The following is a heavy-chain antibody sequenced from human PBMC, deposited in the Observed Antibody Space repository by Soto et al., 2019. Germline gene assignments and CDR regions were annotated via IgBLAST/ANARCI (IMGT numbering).Heavy chain of an antibody. Sequence: PSETLSLTCTFSCGSIIDDYWSWIRQPPGKGLEWIGHISHSGSTNYNPSLKSRVTISVDTSKRQFSLKLSSVTAADTAVYYCAREARGVISGMDVWGQGTTVTVSS. J-gene: IGHJ6*02. V-gene: IGHV4-59*01. D-gene: IGHD3-10*01. CDR1: CGSIIDDY. CDR2: ISHSGST. CDR3: AREARGVISGMDV.